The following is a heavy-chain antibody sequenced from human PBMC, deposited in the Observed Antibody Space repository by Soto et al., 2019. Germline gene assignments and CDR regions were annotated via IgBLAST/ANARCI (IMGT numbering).Heavy chain of an antibody. D-gene: IGHD5-18*01. CDR1: GYTFTSYG. CDR3: ARDPPPAFDAMAKKYYYENGVHV. Sequence: QVQLVQSGAAVKKPGASVKVSCKASGYTFTSYGISWVRQAPGQGLEWMGWISAYNGNTNLRQRLQGRVTLATDKATSTAYMEQRTLRSDDTVVYCAARDPPPAFDAMAKKYYYENGVHVWGQGTTVTVSS. J-gene: IGHJ6*01. V-gene: IGHV1-18*01. CDR2: ISAYNGNT.